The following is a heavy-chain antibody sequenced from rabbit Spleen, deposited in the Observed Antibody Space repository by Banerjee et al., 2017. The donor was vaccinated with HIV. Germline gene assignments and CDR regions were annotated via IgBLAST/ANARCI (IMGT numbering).Heavy chain of an antibody. CDR1: GFSFSNNYV. J-gene: IGHJ4*01. CDR2: LDAGSSGST. V-gene: IGHV1S45*01. Sequence: QEQLEESGGDLVKPGASLTLTCTASGFSFSNNYVVCWVRQAPGKGLEWIACLDAGSSGSTYYASWAKGRFTVSRTSSTTMTLQMTSLTAADTATYFCARGANDDGAGYDLWGSGTLVTVS. D-gene: IGHD6-1*01. CDR3: ARGANDDGAGYDL.